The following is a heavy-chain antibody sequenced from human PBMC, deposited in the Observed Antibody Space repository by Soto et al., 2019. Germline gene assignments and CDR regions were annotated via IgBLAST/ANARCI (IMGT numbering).Heavy chain of an antibody. Sequence: PGGSLRLSCAASGFTFSDSAMHCVRQASGKGLEWVGRIRSKGNNYATAYAASVQGRFTISRDDSQNTAYLQMNSLKIEYTAVYYCPRHLLDFWAQGTTVTVSS. CDR3: PRHLLDF. CDR2: IRSKGNNYAT. J-gene: IGHJ6*02. CDR1: GFTFSDSA. V-gene: IGHV3-73*01.